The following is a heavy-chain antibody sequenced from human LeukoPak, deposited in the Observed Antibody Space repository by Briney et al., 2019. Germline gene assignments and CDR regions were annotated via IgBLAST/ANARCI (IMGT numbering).Heavy chain of an antibody. Sequence: PGGSLRLSCAASGFTFSSYAMSWVRQAPGKGLEWVSGISGTGGSTYYADSVKGRFTISRDNSKNTVSLQMNSLRAEDTAVYYCVKEGGRIAARPFDYWGQGTLVTVSS. J-gene: IGHJ4*02. V-gene: IGHV3-23*01. D-gene: IGHD6-6*01. CDR3: VKEGGRIAARPFDY. CDR1: GFTFSSYA. CDR2: ISGTGGST.